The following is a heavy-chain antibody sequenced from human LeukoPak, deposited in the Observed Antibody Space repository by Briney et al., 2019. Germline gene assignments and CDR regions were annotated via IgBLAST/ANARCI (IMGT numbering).Heavy chain of an antibody. D-gene: IGHD3-10*01. V-gene: IGHV1-18*01. J-gene: IGHJ4*02. CDR1: GYTFTSYG. Sequence: ASVKVSCKASGYTFTSYGISWVRQAPGQGLEWMGWISAYNGNTNYAQKLQGRVTMTTDTSTSTAYMELRSLRSDDTAVYYCARNNLWFGESIASFDYWGQGTLVTVSS. CDR3: ARNNLWFGESIASFDY. CDR2: ISAYNGNT.